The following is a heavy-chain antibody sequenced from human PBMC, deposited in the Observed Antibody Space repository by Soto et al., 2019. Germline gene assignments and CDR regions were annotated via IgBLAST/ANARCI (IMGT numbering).Heavy chain of an antibody. CDR1: GFTFSSYA. CDR3: AKYSPGYSYGYYFDY. J-gene: IGHJ4*02. CDR2: ISGSGGST. V-gene: IGHV3-23*01. Sequence: MRLSCAASGFTFSSYAMSWVRQAPGKGLEWVSAISGSGGSTYYAGSVKGRFTISRDNSKNTLYLQMNSLRAEDTAVYYCAKYSPGYSYGYYFDYWGQGTLVTVPS. D-gene: IGHD5-18*01.